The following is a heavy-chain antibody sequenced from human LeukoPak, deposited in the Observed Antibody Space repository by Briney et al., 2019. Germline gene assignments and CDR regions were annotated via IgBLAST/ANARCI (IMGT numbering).Heavy chain of an antibody. D-gene: IGHD3-3*01. CDR2: INPNSGGT. CDR3: ARDGPYYDFWSGQKEYYYYGMDV. J-gene: IGHJ6*02. V-gene: IGHV1-2*02. Sequence: GASVKVSCKASGYTFTGYYMHWVRQAPGQGLEWMGWINPNSGGTNYAQKFQGRVTMTRDTSISTAYMELSRLRSDDTAVCYCARDGPYYDFWSGQKEYYYYGMDVWGQGTTVTVSS. CDR1: GYTFTGYY.